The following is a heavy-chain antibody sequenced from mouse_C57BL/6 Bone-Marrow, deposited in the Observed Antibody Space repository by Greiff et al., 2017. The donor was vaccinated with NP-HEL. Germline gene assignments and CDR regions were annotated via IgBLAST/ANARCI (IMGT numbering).Heavy chain of an antibody. J-gene: IGHJ2*01. CDR1: GFNIKDDY. CDR3: TTFYYYGSSYYFDY. Sequence: EVQLQQSGAELVRPGASVKLSCTASGFNIKDDYMHWVKQRPEQGLEWIGWIDPENGDTAYASKFQGKATITADTSSNTAYLQLSSLTSEDTAVYYCTTFYYYGSSYYFDYWGQGTTLTVSS. CDR2: IDPENGDT. D-gene: IGHD1-1*01. V-gene: IGHV14-4*01.